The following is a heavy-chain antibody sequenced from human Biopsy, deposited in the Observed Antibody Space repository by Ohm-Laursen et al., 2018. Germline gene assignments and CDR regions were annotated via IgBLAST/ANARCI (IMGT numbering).Heavy chain of an antibody. CDR2: IIPIFGTA. CDR1: GGTFTNYA. D-gene: IGHD3-10*01. V-gene: IGHV1-69*13. Sequence: SVKVSCKASGGTFTNYAISWVRQAPGQGLEWMGGIIPIFGTANYAQKFQGRVTITADESTSTAYMELTSLTSDDTAVYYCARDTLMAQHLVPGENWFDPWGQGTLVTVSS. J-gene: IGHJ5*02. CDR3: ARDTLMAQHLVPGENWFDP.